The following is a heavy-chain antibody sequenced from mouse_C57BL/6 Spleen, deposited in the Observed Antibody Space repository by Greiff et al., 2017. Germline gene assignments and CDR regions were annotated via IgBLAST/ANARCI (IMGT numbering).Heavy chain of an antibody. CDR1: GFTFSDYY. Sequence: EVQLVESEGGLVQPGSSMKLSCTASGFTFSDYYMAWVRQVPEKGLEWVANINSDGSSTYYMDSLKSRFIISRDNAKNILYLQMSSLKSEDTATYYCAREGGDYAMDYWGQGTSVTVSS. CDR2: INSDGSST. J-gene: IGHJ4*01. V-gene: IGHV5-16*01. CDR3: AREGGDYAMDY.